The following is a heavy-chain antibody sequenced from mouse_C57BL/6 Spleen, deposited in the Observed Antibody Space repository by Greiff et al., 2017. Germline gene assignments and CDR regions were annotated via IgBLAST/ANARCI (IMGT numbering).Heavy chain of an antibody. J-gene: IGHJ2*01. CDR3: ARWEDDYDDY. Sequence: VQGVESGAELVRPGASVKLSCKASGYTFTDYYINWVKQRPGQGLEWIARIYPGSGNTYYNEKFKGKATLTAEKSSSTAYMQLSSLTSEDSAVYFCARWEDDYDDYWGQGTTLTVSS. D-gene: IGHD2-4*01. CDR2: IYPGSGNT. V-gene: IGHV1-76*01. CDR1: GYTFTDYY.